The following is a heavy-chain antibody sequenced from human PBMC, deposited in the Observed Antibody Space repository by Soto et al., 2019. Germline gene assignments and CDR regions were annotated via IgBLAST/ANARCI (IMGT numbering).Heavy chain of an antibody. Sequence: EAQLAESGGGLVQPGRSLRLSCAASGFTFEDHAMHWVRQAPGKGLEWVSGISWDSGKIAYADSVKGRFTISRDNANNPLYLQMNSLRADYTAVYYCVKDKSNEELSVYYYNGLDVWGQGTTVTVSS. J-gene: IGHJ6*02. V-gene: IGHV3-9*01. CDR3: VKDKSNEELSVYYYNGLDV. CDR2: ISWDSGKI. CDR1: GFTFEDHA. D-gene: IGHD1-7*01.